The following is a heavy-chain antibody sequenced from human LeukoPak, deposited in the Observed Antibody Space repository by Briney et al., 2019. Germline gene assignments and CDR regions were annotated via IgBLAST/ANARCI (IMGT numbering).Heavy chain of an antibody. CDR2: ISNTSSTI. J-gene: IGHJ4*02. Sequence: GGSLRLSCAASGFTFSSFSMNWVRQAPGKGLEWVSYISNTSSTIYHADSVKGRFTISRDNAKNSLYLQMNSLRAEDTAVYYCARAHPGDYSDFQFDYWGQGTLVTVSS. V-gene: IGHV3-48*01. D-gene: IGHD4-11*01. CDR3: ARAHPGDYSDFQFDY. CDR1: GFTFSSFS.